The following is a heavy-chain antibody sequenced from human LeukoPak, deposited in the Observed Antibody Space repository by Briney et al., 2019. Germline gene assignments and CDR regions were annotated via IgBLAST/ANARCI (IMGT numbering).Heavy chain of an antibody. CDR2: ISFNGVNT. J-gene: IGHJ6*03. CDR3: ARGQGYESYYYMDV. Sequence: GGSLRLSCAASGFTFSTYAIHWVRQAPGKGLEWVAVISFNGVNTFYADSVKGRFTISRDNSNNTVYLQMNNLRPEDTAVFYCARGQGYESYYYMDVWGKGTTVSVSS. V-gene: IGHV3-30*04. D-gene: IGHD2-2*01. CDR1: GFTFSTYA.